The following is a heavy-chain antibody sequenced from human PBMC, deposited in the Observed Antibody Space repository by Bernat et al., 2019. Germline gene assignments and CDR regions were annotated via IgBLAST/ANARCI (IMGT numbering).Heavy chain of an antibody. D-gene: IGHD5-18*01. Sequence: EVQLVESGGGLVKPGGSLRLSCAASGFTFSNAWMSWVRQAPGKGLEWVGRIKSKTDGGTTEYAAPVKGRFTISRDDSKNTLYLEMNSLKTEDTAVYYCTTSTCSYGYCRYWGQGTLVPVSS. CDR1: GFTFSNAW. V-gene: IGHV3-15*01. CDR3: TTSTCSYGYCRY. J-gene: IGHJ4*02. CDR2: IKSKTDGGTT.